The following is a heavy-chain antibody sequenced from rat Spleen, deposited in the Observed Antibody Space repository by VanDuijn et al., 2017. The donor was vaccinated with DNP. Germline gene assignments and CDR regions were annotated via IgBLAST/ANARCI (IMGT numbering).Heavy chain of an antibody. J-gene: IGHJ2*01. CDR3: ARHVDF. CDR1: GFTFSSFP. Sequence: EVQLVESGGGLVQPGRSMKLSCAASGFTFSSFPMAWVRQAPTKGLEWVAYINFDGGSTYYRDSVKGRFTVSRDNTKSSLYLQMDSLRSEDTATYYCARHVDFWGQGVMVTVSS. CDR2: INFDGGST. V-gene: IGHV5-46*01.